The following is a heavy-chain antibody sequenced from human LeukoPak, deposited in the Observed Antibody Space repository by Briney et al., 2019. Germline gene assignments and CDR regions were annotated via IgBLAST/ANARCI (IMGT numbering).Heavy chain of an antibody. CDR3: ARGASYYYDSSGYYYLDWFDP. V-gene: IGHV4-61*10. CDR1: GKSVSSSGYY. J-gene: IGHJ5*02. CDR2: IYSSGNT. Sequence: SETLSLTCTVSGKSVSSSGYYWSWIRQPAGKTLEWIGRIYSSGNTKYNPSLKSRVAISVDTSKNQFSLKLSSVTAADTAVYYCARGASYYYDSSGYYYLDWFDPWGQGTLVTVSS. D-gene: IGHD3-22*01.